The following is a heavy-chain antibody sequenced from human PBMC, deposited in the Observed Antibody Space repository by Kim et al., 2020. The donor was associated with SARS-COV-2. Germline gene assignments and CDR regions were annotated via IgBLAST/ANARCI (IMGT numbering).Heavy chain of an antibody. CDR3: ARVQLWDKIYDY. D-gene: IGHD5-18*01. CDR2: IYYSGST. Sequence: SETLSLTCTVSGGSISSYYWSWIRQPPGKGLEWIGYIYYSGSTNYNPSLKSRVTISVDTSKNQFSLKLSSVTAADTAVYYCARVQLWDKIYDYWGQGTLV. J-gene: IGHJ4*02. CDR1: GGSISSYY. V-gene: IGHV4-59*01.